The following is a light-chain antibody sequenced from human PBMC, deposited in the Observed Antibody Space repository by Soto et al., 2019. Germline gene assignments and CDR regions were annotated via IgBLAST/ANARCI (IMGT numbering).Light chain of an antibody. V-gene: IGLV2-8*01. J-gene: IGLJ2*01. CDR1: SSDVGGSNY. Sequence: QAVVTQPPSASGSPGQSVTISCTGTSSDVGGSNYVSWYQQHPGKAPKLMIYEVSKRPSGVPDRFSGSKSGNTASLSVSGLQGEDEADYYCSSYAGTNNPVVFGGGTQLTVL. CDR2: EVS. CDR3: SSYAGTNNPVV.